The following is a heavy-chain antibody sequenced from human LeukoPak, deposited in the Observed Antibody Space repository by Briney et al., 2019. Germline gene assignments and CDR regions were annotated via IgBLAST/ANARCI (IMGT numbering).Heavy chain of an antibody. V-gene: IGHV4-59*01. D-gene: IGHD3-10*01. Sequence: SETLSLTCTVSGGSISPYYWSWLRQPPGKGLEWIGYIFHSGHTNYNLSLKSRVTISQDTPKRQFSLKLTSVTAADTAVYYCARDLERGVIGGFDTWGQGTLVTVSS. CDR3: ARDLERGVIGGFDT. CDR2: IFHSGHT. J-gene: IGHJ5*02. CDR1: GGSISPYY.